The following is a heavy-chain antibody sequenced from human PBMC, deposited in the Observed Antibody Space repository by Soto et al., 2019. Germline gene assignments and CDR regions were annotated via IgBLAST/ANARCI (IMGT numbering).Heavy chain of an antibody. CDR3: ARESEDLTSNFDY. V-gene: IGHV3-21*06. CDR2: ISSTTNYI. Sequence: GGSLRLSCAASGFTFTRYSMNWVRQAPGKGLEWVSSISSTTNYIHYGDSMKGRFTISRDNAKNSLYLEMNSLRAEDTAVYYCARESEDLTSNFDYWGQGTLVTVSS. J-gene: IGHJ4*02. CDR1: GFTFTRYS.